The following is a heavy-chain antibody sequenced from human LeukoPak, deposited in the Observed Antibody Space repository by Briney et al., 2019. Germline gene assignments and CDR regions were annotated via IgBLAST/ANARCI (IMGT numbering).Heavy chain of an antibody. J-gene: IGHJ4*02. CDR3: ARVGLLHARVDY. D-gene: IGHD3-22*01. CDR2: IYYSGST. CDR1: GGSISSGDYY. V-gene: IGHV4-30-4*08. Sequence: KPSETLSLTCTVSGGSISSGDYYWSWIRQPPGKGLEWIGYIYYSGSTYYNPSLKSRVTISVDTSKNQFSLKLSSVTAADTAVYYCARVGLLHARVDYWGQGTLVTVSS.